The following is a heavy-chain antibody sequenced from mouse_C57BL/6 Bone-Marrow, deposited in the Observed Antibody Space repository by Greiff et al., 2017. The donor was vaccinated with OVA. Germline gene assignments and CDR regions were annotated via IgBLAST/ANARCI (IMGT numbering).Heavy chain of an antibody. CDR3: ARDGGVAY. Sequence: DVKLVESEGGLVKPGGSLKLSCAASGFTFSSYAMSWVRQTPEKRLEWVATISDGGSYTYYPDNVKGRFTISRDNAKNNLYLQMSHLKSEDTAMYYCARDGGVAYWGQGTLVTVSA. V-gene: IGHV5-4*01. CDR2: ISDGGSYT. J-gene: IGHJ3*01. CDR1: GFTFSSYA.